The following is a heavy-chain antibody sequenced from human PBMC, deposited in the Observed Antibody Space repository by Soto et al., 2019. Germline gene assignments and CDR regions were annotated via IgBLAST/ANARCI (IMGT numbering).Heavy chain of an antibody. V-gene: IGHV3-30-3*01. CDR1: GFTFSSYA. J-gene: IGHJ4*02. CDR2: ISYDGSNK. Sequence: QVQLVESGGGVVQPGRSLRLSCAASGFTFSSYAMHWVRQAPGKGLEWVAVISYDGSNKYYADSVKGRFTISRDNSKNTLYLQMNSLRAEDTAVYYCARDRSSGWDYWGQGTLVTVSS. D-gene: IGHD6-19*01. CDR3: ARDRSSGWDY.